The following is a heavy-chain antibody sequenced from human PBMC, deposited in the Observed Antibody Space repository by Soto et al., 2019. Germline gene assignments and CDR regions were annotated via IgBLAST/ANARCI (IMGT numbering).Heavy chain of an antibody. J-gene: IGHJ4*02. D-gene: IGHD5-18*01. V-gene: IGHV4-30-4*01. Sequence: PSETLSLTCTVSGGSISSGDYYWSWIRQPPGKGLEWIGYIYYSGSTYYNPSLKSRVTISVDTSKNQFSLKLSSVTAADTAVYYCARDRGYSYGTFDYWGQGTLVTVSS. CDR1: GGSISSGDYY. CDR2: IYYSGST. CDR3: ARDRGYSYGTFDY.